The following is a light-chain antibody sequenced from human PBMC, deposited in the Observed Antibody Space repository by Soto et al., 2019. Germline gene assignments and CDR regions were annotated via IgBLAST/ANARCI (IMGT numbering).Light chain of an antibody. Sequence: EIVLTQSPGTLSLSPGERATLSCRASQSFNSIYLAWYQQKPGQAPRLLISGASGRATGIPDRFSGSGSGTDFTLTISRLEPEDFAVYYCQQYGSSPSTFGQGTKVDIK. CDR1: QSFNSIY. V-gene: IGKV3-20*01. J-gene: IGKJ1*01. CDR2: GAS. CDR3: QQYGSSPST.